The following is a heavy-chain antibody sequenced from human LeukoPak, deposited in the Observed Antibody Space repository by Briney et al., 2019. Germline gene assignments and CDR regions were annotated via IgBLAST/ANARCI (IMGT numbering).Heavy chain of an antibody. CDR1: GDSINSHF. V-gene: IGHV4-4*07. D-gene: IGHD2-15*01. CDR2: LSTSGDT. J-gene: IGHJ5*02. Sequence: PSETLSLTCTVSGDSINSHFCSWIRQPAGKGLEWIGRLSTSGDTNYNPSLRSRITMSVDTSKNQSSLTLNSVTDADTAVYYCARGDIVLGGGRNWFDPWGQGTLVIVSA. CDR3: ARGDIVLGGGRNWFDP.